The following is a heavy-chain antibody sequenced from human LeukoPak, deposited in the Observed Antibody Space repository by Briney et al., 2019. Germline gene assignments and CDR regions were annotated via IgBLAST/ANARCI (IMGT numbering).Heavy chain of an antibody. CDR1: GGTFSSYA. CDR2: IIPIFGTA. Sequence: ASVNVSCKASGGTFSSYAISWVRLAPGQGLEWMGGIIPIFGTANYAQKFQGRVTITADESTSTAYMELSSLRSEDTAVYYCASWYYYDSSGYYPPGFDPWGQGTLVTVSS. CDR3: ASWYYYDSSGYYPPGFDP. V-gene: IGHV1-69*13. D-gene: IGHD3-22*01. J-gene: IGHJ5*02.